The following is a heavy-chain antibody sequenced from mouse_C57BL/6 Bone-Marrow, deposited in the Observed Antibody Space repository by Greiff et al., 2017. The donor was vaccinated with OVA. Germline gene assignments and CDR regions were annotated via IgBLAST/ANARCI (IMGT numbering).Heavy chain of an antibody. CDR2: IDPANGNT. J-gene: IGHJ3*01. CDR1: GFNIKNTY. V-gene: IGHV14-3*01. CDR3: ARIVTLRFAY. Sequence: EVQLQQSVAELVRPGASVKLSCTASGFNIKNTYMHWVKQRPEQGLEWIGRIDPANGNTKYAPKFPGKAPLTVDTASNTAYLQLSSLTSEDTAIDCCARIVTLRFAYWGQGTLVTVSA. D-gene: IGHD2-13*01.